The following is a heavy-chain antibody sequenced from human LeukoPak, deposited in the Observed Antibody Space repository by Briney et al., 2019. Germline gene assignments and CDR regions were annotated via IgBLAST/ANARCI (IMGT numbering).Heavy chain of an antibody. CDR3: ARGSIAAAVGY. V-gene: IGHV1-69*04. Sequence: ASVKVSCKASGGTFSSCAISWVRQAPGQGLEWMGRIIPILGIANYAQKFQGRVTITADKSTSTAYMELSSLRSEDTAVYYCARGSIAAAVGYWGQGTLVTVSS. J-gene: IGHJ4*02. CDR1: GGTFSSCA. CDR2: IIPILGIA. D-gene: IGHD6-13*01.